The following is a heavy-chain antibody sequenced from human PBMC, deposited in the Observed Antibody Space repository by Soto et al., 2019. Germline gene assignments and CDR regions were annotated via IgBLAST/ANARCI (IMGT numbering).Heavy chain of an antibody. CDR1: GFTLSNAW. CDR2: IKSKTDGGTT. V-gene: IGHV3-15*01. D-gene: IGHD3-10*01. Sequence: EVQLVESGGGLVEPGGSLRLSCAASGFTLSNAWMSWVRQAPGKGLEWVGRIKSKTDGGTTEYAAPVRGRFTITRDASKNTLDLQMSRLKTVGTGMNNCARANSGKLDYWGQGTLATVSS. J-gene: IGHJ4*02. CDR3: ARANSGKLDY.